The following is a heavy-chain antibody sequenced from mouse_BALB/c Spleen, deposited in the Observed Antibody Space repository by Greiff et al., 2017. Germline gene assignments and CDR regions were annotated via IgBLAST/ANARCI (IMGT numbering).Heavy chain of an antibody. D-gene: IGHD2-4*01. CDR1: GFNIKDYY. J-gene: IGHJ2*01. CDR3: NAGNDYDND. V-gene: IGHV14-4*02. CDR2: IDPENGDT. Sequence: EVQLQQSGAELVRSGASVKLSCTASGFNIKDYYMHWVKQRPEQGLEWIGWIDPENGDTEYAPKFQGKATMTADTSSNTAYLQLSSLTSEDTAVYYCNAGNDYDNDWGQGTTLTVSS.